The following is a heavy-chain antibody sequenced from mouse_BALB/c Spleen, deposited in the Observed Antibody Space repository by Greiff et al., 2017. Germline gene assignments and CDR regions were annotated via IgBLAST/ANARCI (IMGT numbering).Heavy chain of an antibody. V-gene: IGHV3-6*02. CDR2: ISYDGSN. Sequence: EVKLQESGPGLVKPSQSLSLTCSVTGYSITSGYYWNWIRQFPGNKLEWIGYISYDGSNNYNPSLKNRISITRDTSKNQFFLKLNSVTTEDTATYYGAIDEDVNYTYYAMDYWGQGTSVTVAS. J-gene: IGHJ4*01. CDR1: GYSITSGYY. D-gene: IGHD2-1*01. CDR3: AIDEDVNYTYYAMDY.